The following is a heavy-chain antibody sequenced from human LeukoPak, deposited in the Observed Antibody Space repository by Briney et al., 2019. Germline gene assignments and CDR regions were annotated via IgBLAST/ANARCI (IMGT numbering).Heavy chain of an antibody. Sequence: PGGSLRLSCAASGFTFSSYDMHWVRQATGKGLEWVSAIGTAGDTYYPGSVKGRFTISRENAKNSLYLQMNSLRAGDTAVYYCARAGTLDAFDIWGQGTMVTVSS. J-gene: IGHJ3*02. D-gene: IGHD1-26*01. CDR2: IGTAGDT. CDR3: ARAGTLDAFDI. CDR1: GFTFSSYD. V-gene: IGHV3-13*01.